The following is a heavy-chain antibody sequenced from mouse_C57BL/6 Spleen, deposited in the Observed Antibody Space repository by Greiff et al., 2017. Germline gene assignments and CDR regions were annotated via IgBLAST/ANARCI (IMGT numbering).Heavy chain of an antibody. J-gene: IGHJ1*03. CDR1: GYSFTGYY. V-gene: IGHV1-31*01. D-gene: IGHD2-1*01. Sequence: VQLKESGPELVKPGASVKISCKASGYSFTGYYMHWVKQSHGNILDWLGDIYPYDGVSSYNQEFKGKATLTVDKSSSTAYMELRSLTSEDSAVYYCSRLGSGNSYWYFDVWGTGTTVTVSS. CDR2: IYPYDGVS. CDR3: SRLGSGNSYWYFDV.